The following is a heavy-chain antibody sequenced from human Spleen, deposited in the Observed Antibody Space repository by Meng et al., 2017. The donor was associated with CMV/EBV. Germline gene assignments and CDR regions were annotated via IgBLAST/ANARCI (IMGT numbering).Heavy chain of an antibody. CDR3: ARDILTKFDY. CDR1: GFTFSSYS. D-gene: IGHD3-9*01. CDR2: IKQDGSEK. V-gene: IGHV3-7*01. Sequence: GESLKISYAASGFTFSSYSMNWVRQAPGKGLEWVANIKQDGSEKYYVDSVKGRFTISRDNAKNSLYLQMNSLRAEDTAVYYCARDILTKFDYWGQGTLVTVSS. J-gene: IGHJ4*02.